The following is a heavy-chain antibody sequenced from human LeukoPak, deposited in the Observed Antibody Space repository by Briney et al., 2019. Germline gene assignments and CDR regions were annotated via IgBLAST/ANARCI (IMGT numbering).Heavy chain of an antibody. Sequence: PGGSLRLSCAASGFTFSSYGMHWVRQAPGKGLEWVAVISYDGSNKYYADSVKGRFTISRDNSKNTLYLQMNSLRAEDTAVYYCAKISPDCSGGSCYSSSWAFDIWGQGTMVTVSS. CDR1: GFTFSSYG. V-gene: IGHV3-30*18. J-gene: IGHJ3*02. CDR3: AKISPDCSGGSCYSSSWAFDI. D-gene: IGHD2-15*01. CDR2: ISYDGSNK.